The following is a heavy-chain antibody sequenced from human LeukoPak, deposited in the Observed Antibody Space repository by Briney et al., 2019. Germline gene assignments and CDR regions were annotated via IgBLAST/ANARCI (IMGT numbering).Heavy chain of an antibody. CDR3: ARLVVVPAAIRARGAFDI. CDR2: IYYSGST. J-gene: IGHJ3*02. Sequence: PSETLSLTCTVSGGSISSSSYYWGWIRQPPGKGLEWIGSIYYSGSTYYNPSLKSRVTISVDTSKNQFSLKLSSVTAADTAVYYCARLVVVPAAIRARGAFDIWGQGTMVTVSS. CDR1: GGSISSSSYY. D-gene: IGHD2-2*02. V-gene: IGHV4-39*07.